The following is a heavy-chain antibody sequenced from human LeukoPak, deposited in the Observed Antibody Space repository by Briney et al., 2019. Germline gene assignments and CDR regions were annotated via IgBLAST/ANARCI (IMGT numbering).Heavy chain of an antibody. J-gene: IGHJ6*03. V-gene: IGHV4-34*01. D-gene: IGHD1-1*01. Sequence: SETLSLTCAVYGGSFSGYYWSWIRQPPGKGLEWIGEINHSGSTNYNPSLKSRVTISVDTSKNQFSLKLSSVTAADTAVYYCARGGGRYNWKTAYYYYYMDVWGKGTTVTVSS. CDR1: GGSFSGYY. CDR2: INHSGST. CDR3: ARGGGRYNWKTAYYYYYMDV.